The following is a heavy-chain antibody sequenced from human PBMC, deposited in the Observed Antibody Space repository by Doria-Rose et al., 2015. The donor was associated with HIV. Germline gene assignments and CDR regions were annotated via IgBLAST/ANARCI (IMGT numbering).Heavy chain of an antibody. Sequence: QITLKESGPVLVKPTETLTLTCTVSGVSLSSPGMGVSRIRQPPGKALEWLANIFSDDERSYKTSLKSRLTISRGTSKSQVVLTMTDVDPADTATYYCARIKSSRWYHKYYFDFWGQGTLVIVSA. V-gene: IGHV2-26*01. J-gene: IGHJ4*02. D-gene: IGHD6-13*01. CDR1: GVSLSSPGMG. CDR3: ARIKSSRWYHKYYFDF. CDR2: IFSDDER.